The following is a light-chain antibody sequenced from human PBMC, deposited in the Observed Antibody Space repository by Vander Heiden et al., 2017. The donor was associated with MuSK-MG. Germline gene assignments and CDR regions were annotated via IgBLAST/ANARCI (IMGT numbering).Light chain of an antibody. Sequence: DIVMTQSPDSLPVSLGERATTHCKSSQSVLYSSNNKNYLAWYQQKPGQPPKLLIYWASTRESGVPDRFSGSGSGTDFTLTISSLQAEDVAVYYCQQYYSTPPTFGQGTKLEIK. CDR1: QSVLYSSNNKNY. CDR2: WAS. J-gene: IGKJ2*01. V-gene: IGKV4-1*01. CDR3: QQYYSTPPT.